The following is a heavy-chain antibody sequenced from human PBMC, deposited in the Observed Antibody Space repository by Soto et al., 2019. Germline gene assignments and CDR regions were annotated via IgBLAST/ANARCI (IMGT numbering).Heavy chain of an antibody. V-gene: IGHV4-39*01. CDR1: GGSVSSSSYY. D-gene: IGHD5-18*01. J-gene: IGHJ4*02. CDR2: VYYSGST. CDR3: AILRGYSYADFDY. Sequence: SETLSLTCTVSGGSVSSSSYYWGWVRQPPGKGLEWIGGVYYSGSTHYNPSLESRVTISVDTSKNQFSLKLSSVTAADTAVYYCAILRGYSYADFDYWGQGTLVTVSS.